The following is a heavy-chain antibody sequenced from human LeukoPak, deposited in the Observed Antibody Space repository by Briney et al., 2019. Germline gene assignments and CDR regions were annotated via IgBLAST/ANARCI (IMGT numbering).Heavy chain of an antibody. J-gene: IGHJ4*02. CDR3: TRGGPKGDYFDY. V-gene: IGHV3-49*04. CDR2: IRSKAYGGTT. CDR1: GFTFGDCA. Sequence: GGSLRLSCTASGFTFGDCAMSWVRQAPGKGLEWVGFIRSKAYGGTTEYAASVKGRFTISRDDSKSIAYLQMNSLKTEDTAVYYCTRGGPKGDYFDYWGQGTLVTVSS.